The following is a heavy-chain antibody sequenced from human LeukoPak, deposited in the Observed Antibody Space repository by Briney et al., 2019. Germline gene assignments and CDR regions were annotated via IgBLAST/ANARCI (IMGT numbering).Heavy chain of an antibody. V-gene: IGHV4-4*07. CDR3: ARSSRRGYSSYDAFDI. CDR2: IYTSGST. J-gene: IGHJ3*02. Sequence: SETLSLTCTVSGGSISSYYWSWIRQPAGKGREWIGRIYTSGSTNYNPSLKRRVTISVNTSKNQFSLKLTSVTAADTAVYYCARSSRRGYSSYDAFDIWGQGTMVTVSS. CDR1: GGSISSYY. D-gene: IGHD5-18*01.